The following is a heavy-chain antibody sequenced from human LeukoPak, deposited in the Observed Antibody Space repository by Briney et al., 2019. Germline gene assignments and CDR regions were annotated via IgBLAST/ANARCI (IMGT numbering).Heavy chain of an antibody. J-gene: IGHJ4*02. Sequence: GGSLRLSCAASGFTFKNYHMNWVRQVPGKGPEWVSSITDNGLSIYYADSVKGRFTISRDNAENSLYLQVDSLRAEDTAVYCCAREAVSGSSYFDYWGLGTLVTASS. CDR3: AREAVSGSSYFDY. V-gene: IGHV3-21*01. D-gene: IGHD6-19*01. CDR2: ITDNGLSI. CDR1: GFTFKNYH.